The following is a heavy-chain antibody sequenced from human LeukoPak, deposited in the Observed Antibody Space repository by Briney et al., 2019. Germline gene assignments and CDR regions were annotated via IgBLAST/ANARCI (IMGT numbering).Heavy chain of an antibody. J-gene: IGHJ4*02. D-gene: IGHD3-10*01. Sequence: SETLSLTCTVSGDSISSSSYYWGWIRQPPGKGLEWIGSIYYSGSTYYSPSLKSRLTISVDTSKNQFSLRLTSVTAADTAVYYCASAPRRGSIGGLDYWGQGILVTDSS. CDR2: IYYSGST. CDR1: GDSISSSSYY. V-gene: IGHV4-39*01. CDR3: ASAPRRGSIGGLDY.